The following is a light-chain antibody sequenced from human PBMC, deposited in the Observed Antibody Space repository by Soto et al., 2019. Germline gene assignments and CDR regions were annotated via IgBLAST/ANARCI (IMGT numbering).Light chain of an antibody. CDR2: GNS. V-gene: IGLV1-40*01. Sequence: QSVLTQPPSVSGAPGQRVTISCTGSSSNNGAGYDVHWYQQLPGTAPKLLIYGNSNRPSGVPDRFSGSKSGTSASLAITGLHAEDEADYYCQSYDSSLSGWVFGGGTKLTVL. J-gene: IGLJ3*02. CDR1: SSNNGAGYD. CDR3: QSYDSSLSGWV.